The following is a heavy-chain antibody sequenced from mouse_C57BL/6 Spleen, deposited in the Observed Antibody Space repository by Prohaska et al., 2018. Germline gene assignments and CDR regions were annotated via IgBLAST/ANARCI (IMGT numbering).Heavy chain of an antibody. V-gene: IGHV1-81*01. D-gene: IGHD1-1*01. J-gene: IGHJ1*03. CDR2: IYPRSGNT. Sequence: QRTGQALEWIGEIYPRSGNTYYNEKFKGKATLTADKSSSTAYMELRSLTSEDSAVYFCARSRYYGSSYEWYFDVWGTGTTVTVSS. CDR3: ARSRYYGSSYEWYFDV.